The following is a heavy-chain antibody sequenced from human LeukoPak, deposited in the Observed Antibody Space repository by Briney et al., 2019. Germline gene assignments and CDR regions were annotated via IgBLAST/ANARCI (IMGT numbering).Heavy chain of an antibody. J-gene: IGHJ4*02. Sequence: GRSLRLSCTASGFTFGDYAMSWVRQAPGKGLEWVGFIRSKAYGGTTEYAASVKGRFTISRDDSKSIAYLQMNSLETEDTAVYYCTRGYCSSTSCYLFPSYYFDYWGQGTLVTVSS. CDR3: TRGYCSSTSCYLFPSYYFDY. V-gene: IGHV3-49*04. D-gene: IGHD2-2*01. CDR1: GFTFGDYA. CDR2: IRSKAYGGTT.